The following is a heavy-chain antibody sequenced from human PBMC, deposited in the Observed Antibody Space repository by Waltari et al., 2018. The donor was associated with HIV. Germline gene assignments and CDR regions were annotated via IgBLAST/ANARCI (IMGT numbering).Heavy chain of an antibody. J-gene: IGHJ6*02. CDR3: AKEGPGAAGFIRHYYYYYGMDV. CDR1: GFTFSSYG. D-gene: IGHD6-13*01. CDR2: ISYDGSNK. V-gene: IGHV3-30*18. Sequence: QVQLVESGGGVVQPGRSLRLSCAASGFTFSSYGMHWVRPAPGKGLEWVAVISYDGSNKYYADSVKGRFTISRDNSKNTLYLQMNSLRAEDTAVYYCAKEGPGAAGFIRHYYYYYGMDVWGQGTTVTVSS.